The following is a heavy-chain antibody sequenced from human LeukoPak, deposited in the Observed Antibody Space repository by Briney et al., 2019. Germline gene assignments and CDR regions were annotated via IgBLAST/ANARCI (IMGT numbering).Heavy chain of an antibody. Sequence: AASVKVSCTASGYTFTSYGISWVRQAPGKGLEWMGWISAYNGNTNYAHSLKGRVTITIDTSTSTAYTELRSLRSDDTAVYFCARAPLVGARDDYRGQGTQVTVSS. CDR1: GYTFTSYG. D-gene: IGHD1-26*01. CDR2: ISAYNGNT. V-gene: IGHV1-18*01. J-gene: IGHJ4*02. CDR3: ARAPLVGARDDY.